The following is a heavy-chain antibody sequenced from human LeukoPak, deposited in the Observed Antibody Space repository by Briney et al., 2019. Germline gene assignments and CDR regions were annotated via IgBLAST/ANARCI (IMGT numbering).Heavy chain of an antibody. CDR2: INPNSGGT. J-gene: IGHJ4*02. CDR1: GYTFTGYY. D-gene: IGHD4/OR15-4a*01. V-gene: IGHV1-2*02. CDR3: ARGIHRRVPKENFEY. Sequence: ASVKVSCKASGYTFTGYYMHWVRQAPGQGLEWMGWINPNSGGTNYAQKFQGRVTMTRDTSISTAYMELSRLRSEDTAVYYCARGIHRRVPKENFEYWGQGTLVTVSS.